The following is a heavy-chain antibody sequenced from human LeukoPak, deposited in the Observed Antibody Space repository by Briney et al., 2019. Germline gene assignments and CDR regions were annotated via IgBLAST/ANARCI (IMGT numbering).Heavy chain of an antibody. CDR1: GFTFSSYS. CDR2: ISSSSSYK. Sequence: GGSLRLSRAASGFTFSSYSINWVREPPGKGLECGSSISSSSSYKYYADSVKGRFTIARDNAKNSLYLQMNSLRAEDTAVYYCARDDYGDYVFGMAERRGHAFDIWGQGTMVTVSS. D-gene: IGHD4-17*01. J-gene: IGHJ3*02. V-gene: IGHV3-21*01. CDR3: ARDDYGDYVFGMAERRGHAFDI.